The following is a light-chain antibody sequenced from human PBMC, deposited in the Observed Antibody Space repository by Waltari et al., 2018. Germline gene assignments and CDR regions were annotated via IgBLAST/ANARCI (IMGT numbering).Light chain of an antibody. V-gene: IGLV6-57*03. CDR3: QSYDSSSPHVV. CDR2: EDN. J-gene: IGLJ2*01. Sequence: NFMLTQPHSVSESPGKTVTISCTRSSGSIASNYVQWFRQRPGSAPTTVIYEDNHRPSGVPARFSGSVDSSSNSASLTVSGLKPEDEADYYWQSYDSSSPHVVFGGGTKLTVL. CDR1: SGSIASNY.